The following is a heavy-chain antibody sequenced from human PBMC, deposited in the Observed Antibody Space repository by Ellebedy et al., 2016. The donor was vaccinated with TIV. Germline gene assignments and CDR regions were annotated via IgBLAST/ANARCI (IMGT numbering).Heavy chain of an antibody. Sequence: ASVKVSCKASGYTFTSYGISWVRQAPGQGLEWMGWINPNSGGTNYAQKFQGRVTMTRDTSISTAYMELSRLRSDDTAVYYCARDIVDSSGYYDYWGQGTLVTVSS. V-gene: IGHV1-2*02. CDR1: GYTFTSYG. CDR3: ARDIVDSSGYYDY. D-gene: IGHD3-22*01. CDR2: INPNSGGT. J-gene: IGHJ4*02.